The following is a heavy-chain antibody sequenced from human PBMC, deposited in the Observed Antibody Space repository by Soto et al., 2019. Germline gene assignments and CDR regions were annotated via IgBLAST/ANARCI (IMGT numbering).Heavy chain of an antibody. V-gene: IGHV1-18*01. CDR3: ARALGYSGYAGMDV. Sequence: QVQWVQSGGEVKKPGASVKVSCKASGYTFTIYGINWVRQAPGQGLEWMGWISPDNGNTNYAQKLQGRVTMTTDTSTSTAYMELRSLRSDATAVYYCARALGYSGYAGMDVWGQGTTVTVSS. CDR2: ISPDNGNT. J-gene: IGHJ6*02. D-gene: IGHD5-12*01. CDR1: GYTFTIYG.